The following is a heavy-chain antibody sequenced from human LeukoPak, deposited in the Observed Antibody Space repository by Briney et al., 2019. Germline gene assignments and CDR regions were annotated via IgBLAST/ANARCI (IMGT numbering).Heavy chain of an antibody. Sequence: ASVKVSCKASGGTFSSYAISWVRQAPGQGLEWMGGIIPIFGTANYAQKFQGRVTITADESTSTAYMELSSLRSEDTAVYYCARDSGRGVAGNLDYWGQGTLVTVSS. J-gene: IGHJ4*02. CDR3: ARDSGRGVAGNLDY. CDR1: GGTFSSYA. D-gene: IGHD6-19*01. CDR2: IIPIFGTA. V-gene: IGHV1-69*01.